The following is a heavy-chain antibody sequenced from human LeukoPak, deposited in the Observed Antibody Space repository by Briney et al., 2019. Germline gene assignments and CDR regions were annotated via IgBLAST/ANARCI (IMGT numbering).Heavy chain of an antibody. Sequence: SETLSLTCTVSGGSVSSYYWSWIRQPPGKGLEWIGYIYYSGSTNYNPSLKSRVTISVDTSKNQFSLKLSSVTAADTAVYYCARTTVTTYYYYGMDVWGQGTTVTVSS. CDR1: GGSVSSYY. CDR2: IYYSGST. J-gene: IGHJ6*02. D-gene: IGHD4-17*01. CDR3: ARTTVTTYYYYGMDV. V-gene: IGHV4-59*02.